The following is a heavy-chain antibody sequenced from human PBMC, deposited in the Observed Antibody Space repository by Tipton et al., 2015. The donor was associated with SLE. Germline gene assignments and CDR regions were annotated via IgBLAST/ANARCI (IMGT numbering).Heavy chain of an antibody. J-gene: IGHJ1*01. CDR1: GFTFDDYA. CDR2: IYHSGGSP. Sequence: LRLSCAASGFTFDDYAMHWVRQAPGKGLEWVGYIYHSGGSPNYNPSLKSRVTISVDTSKNQFSLTLTSVTAADTAVYYCARHDYTGWGHFHHWGQGTLVIVSS. CDR3: ARHDYTGWGHFHH. V-gene: IGHV4-59*08. D-gene: IGHD4/OR15-4a*01.